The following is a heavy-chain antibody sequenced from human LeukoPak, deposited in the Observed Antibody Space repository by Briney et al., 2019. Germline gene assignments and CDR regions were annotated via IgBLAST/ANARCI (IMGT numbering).Heavy chain of an antibody. J-gene: IGHJ6*02. Sequence: APVKVSCKASGYTFTSYAISWVRQAPGQGLEWMGWISGYNGNTKYAQKVQGRVTMTTDTSTSTAYMELRSLRSDDTAVYYCARGYSYGSDYYYGMDVWGQGTTVTVSS. CDR3: ARGYSYGSDYYYGMDV. CDR1: GYTFTSYA. D-gene: IGHD5-18*01. CDR2: ISGYNGNT. V-gene: IGHV1-18*01.